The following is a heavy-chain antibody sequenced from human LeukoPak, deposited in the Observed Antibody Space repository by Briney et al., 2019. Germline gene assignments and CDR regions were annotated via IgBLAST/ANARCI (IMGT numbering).Heavy chain of an antibody. J-gene: IGHJ4*02. CDR3: AREESIGRYQFLHEY. D-gene: IGHD1-26*01. CDR2: ISPYNGNT. V-gene: IGHV1-18*01. Sequence: ASVKVSCKASGYTFTSYGISWVRQAPGQGLEWMGWISPYNGNTKYLQKFQGRVTMTTDTSTSTASMEVRSLRSDDTAVYYCAREESIGRYQFLHEYWGQEALVTVSS. CDR1: GYTFTSYG.